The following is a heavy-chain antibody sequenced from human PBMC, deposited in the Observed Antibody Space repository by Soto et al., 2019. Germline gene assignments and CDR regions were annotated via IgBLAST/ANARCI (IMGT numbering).Heavy chain of an antibody. CDR3: AAPVYSGYDRPYYYYGMDV. J-gene: IGHJ6*02. Sequence: GASVKVSCKASGYTFTGYYMHWVRQAPGQGLEWMGWINPNSGGTNYAQKFQGRVTMTRDTSISTAYMELSRLRSDDTAVYYCAAPVYSGYDRPYYYYGMDVRGQGTTVTVSS. V-gene: IGHV1-2*02. CDR2: INPNSGGT. D-gene: IGHD5-12*01. CDR1: GYTFTGYY.